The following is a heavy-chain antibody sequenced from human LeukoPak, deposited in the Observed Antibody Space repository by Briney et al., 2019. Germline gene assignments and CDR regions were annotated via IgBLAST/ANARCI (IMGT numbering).Heavy chain of an antibody. V-gene: IGHV3-21*01. CDR1: EFTFSSYT. Sequence: GGSLRLSCAASEFTFSSYTMNWVRQAPGKGLEWVSCISSGSTYIYYADSVKGRFTISRDNAKNTLYLQMNSLRAEDTAVYYCAKDIVVVPAAPHDYWGQGTLVTVSS. CDR3: AKDIVVVPAAPHDY. J-gene: IGHJ4*02. D-gene: IGHD2-2*01. CDR2: ISSGSTYI.